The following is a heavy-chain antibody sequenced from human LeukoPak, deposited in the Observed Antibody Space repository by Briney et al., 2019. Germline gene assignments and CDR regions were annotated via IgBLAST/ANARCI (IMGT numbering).Heavy chain of an antibody. CDR2: ISSSSSTI. J-gene: IGHJ4*02. V-gene: IGHV3-48*02. D-gene: IGHD3-22*01. Sequence: GGSLRLSCAASGFTFSSYSMNWVRQAPGKGPEWVSYISSSSSTIYYADSVKGRFTISRDNAKNSLYLQMNSLRDEDTAVYDCAREAQSTDYYDSSGYYDYWGQGTLVTVSS. CDR3: AREAQSTDYYDSSGYYDY. CDR1: GFTFSSYS.